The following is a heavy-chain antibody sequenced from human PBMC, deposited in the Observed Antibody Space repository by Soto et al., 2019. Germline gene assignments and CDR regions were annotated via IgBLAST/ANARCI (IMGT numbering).Heavy chain of an antibody. D-gene: IGHD1-1*01. Sequence: ASVKVSCKASGYTFTSYDINWVRQATGQGLEWMGWMNPNSGNTGYAQKFQGRVTMTRNTSISTAYMELSSLRSEDTAVYYCARGDWNDYYYYYYGMDVWGQGTTVTV. CDR3: ARGDWNDYYYYYYGMDV. CDR2: MNPNSGNT. V-gene: IGHV1-8*01. CDR1: GYTFTSYD. J-gene: IGHJ6*02.